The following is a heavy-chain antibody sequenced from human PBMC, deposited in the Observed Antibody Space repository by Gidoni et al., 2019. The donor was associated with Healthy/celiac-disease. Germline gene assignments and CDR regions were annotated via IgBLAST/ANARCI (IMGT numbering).Heavy chain of an antibody. CDR1: GGSISSYY. V-gene: IGHV4-4*07. J-gene: IGHJ5*02. CDR3: ARATQAGLRYLSPGWFDP. Sequence: QVQLQESGPGLVKPSETLSLTCTVSGGSISSYYWSWIRQPAGKGLEWIGRIYTSGSTNYNPSLKSRVTMSVDTSKNQFSLKLSSVTAADTAVYYCARATQAGLRYLSPGWFDPWGQGTLVTVSS. CDR2: IYTSGST. D-gene: IGHD3-9*01.